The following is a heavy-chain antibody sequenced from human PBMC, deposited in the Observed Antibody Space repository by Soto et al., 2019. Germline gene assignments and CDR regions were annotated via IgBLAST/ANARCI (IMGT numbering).Heavy chain of an antibody. V-gene: IGHV3-74*01. J-gene: IGHJ6*02. CDR3: ARNTYCSSTSCYGYYYYYGMDV. CDR2: INSDGSST. CDR1: GFTFSSYW. D-gene: IGHD2-2*01. Sequence: GGSLRLSCAASGFTFSSYWMHWVRQAPGKGLVWVSRINSDGSSTSYADSVKGRFTISRDNAKNTLYLQMNSLRAEDTAVYYCARNTYCSSTSCYGYYYYYGMDVWGQGTTVTVSS.